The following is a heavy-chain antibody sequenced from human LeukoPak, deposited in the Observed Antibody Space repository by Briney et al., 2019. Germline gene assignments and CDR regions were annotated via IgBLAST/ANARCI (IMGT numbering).Heavy chain of an antibody. Sequence: GGSLRLSCAASGFTFSSYDMHWVRQATGKGLEWVSAIGTAGGTYYPGSVKGRFTISRENAKNSLYLQMNSLRAGDTAVYYCARGLTSSPNRYCSGGSCFDWYFDLWGRGTLVTVSS. CDR3: ARGLTSSPNRYCSGGSCFDWYFDL. CDR2: IGTAGGT. D-gene: IGHD2-15*01. V-gene: IGHV3-13*01. J-gene: IGHJ2*01. CDR1: GFTFSSYD.